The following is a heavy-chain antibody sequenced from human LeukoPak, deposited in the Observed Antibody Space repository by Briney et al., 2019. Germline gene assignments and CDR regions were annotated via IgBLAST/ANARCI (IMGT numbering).Heavy chain of an antibody. CDR2: INPNSADA. V-gene: IGHV1-2*02. Sequence: ASVKVSCKASGYTFSDYDMHWVRQAPGQGLEWMGWINPNSADANYAQKFQGRVTVTRDTSISTVYMELSRLRSDDTAVYYCARGGSSSNDYWGQGTLITVSS. D-gene: IGHD6-6*01. J-gene: IGHJ4*02. CDR1: GYTFSDYD. CDR3: ARGGSSSNDY.